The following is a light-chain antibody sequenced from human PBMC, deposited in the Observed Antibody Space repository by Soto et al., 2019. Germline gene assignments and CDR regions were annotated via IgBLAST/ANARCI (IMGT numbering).Light chain of an antibody. CDR1: QSVSSD. J-gene: IGKJ4*02. Sequence: EIVMTQSPATLSVSPGDGATLSCRASQSVSSDLAWYQQKPGQAPRLLIYDASSMATGIPARFSGSGSGTEFTLTISSLQSEDVAVYYCQQYNNWPRTFGGGTKVEIK. CDR2: DAS. V-gene: IGKV3-15*01. CDR3: QQYNNWPRT.